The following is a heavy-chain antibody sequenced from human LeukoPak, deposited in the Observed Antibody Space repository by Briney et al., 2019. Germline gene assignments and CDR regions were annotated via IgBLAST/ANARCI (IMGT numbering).Heavy chain of an antibody. CDR1: GGSFSGYY. Sequence: PSETLSLTCAVYGGSFSGYYWSWIRQPPGKGLEWIGEINHSGSTNYNPSLKSRVTISVDTSKNQFSLKLSSVTAADTAVYYCARVGAYCGGDCSNWGQGTLVTVSS. D-gene: IGHD2-21*02. V-gene: IGHV4-34*01. CDR3: ARVGAYCGGDCSN. CDR2: INHSGST. J-gene: IGHJ4*02.